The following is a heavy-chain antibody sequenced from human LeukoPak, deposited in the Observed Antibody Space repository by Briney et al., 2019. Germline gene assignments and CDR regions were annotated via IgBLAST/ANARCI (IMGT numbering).Heavy chain of an antibody. CDR3: AREIGYCSSTSCYKRAFGI. CDR1: GYTFTSYY. D-gene: IGHD2-2*02. CDR2: INPSGGST. Sequence: ASVKVSCEASGYTFTSYYMHWVRHAPGQGLEWMGIINPSGGSTSYAQKFQGRVTMTRDTSTSTVYMELSSLRSEDTAVYYCAREIGYCSSTSCYKRAFGIWGQGTMVTVSS. J-gene: IGHJ3*02. V-gene: IGHV1-46*01.